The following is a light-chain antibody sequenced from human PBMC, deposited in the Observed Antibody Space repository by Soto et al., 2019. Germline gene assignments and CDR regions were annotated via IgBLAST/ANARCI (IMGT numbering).Light chain of an antibody. CDR1: SSDVGGSNY. V-gene: IGLV2-11*01. CDR3: CSYAGGNTYV. CDR2: DVN. J-gene: IGLJ1*01. Sequence: SVLTQPRSVSESPGQTVTISCTGTSSDVGGSNYVSWNQQHPGKAPKLVIYDVNKRPSGVPDRFSGSKSGNTASLTISGLQAEDEADYYCCSYAGGNTYVFGTGSKVIVL.